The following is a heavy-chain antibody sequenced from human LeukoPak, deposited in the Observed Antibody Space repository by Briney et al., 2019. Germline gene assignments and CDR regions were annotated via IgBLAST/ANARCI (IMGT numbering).Heavy chain of an antibody. CDR3: ARLDVDTAMVDYYYYGMDV. V-gene: IGHV1-3*01. CDR1: GYTFTSYA. CDR2: INAGNGNT. J-gene: IGHJ6*02. Sequence: ASVKVSCKASGYTFTSYAMHWVRQAPGQRLEWMGWINAGNGNTKYSQKFQGRVTITRDTSASTAYMELSSLRSEDTAVYYCARLDVDTAMVDYYYYGMDVWGRGTTVTVSS. D-gene: IGHD5-18*01.